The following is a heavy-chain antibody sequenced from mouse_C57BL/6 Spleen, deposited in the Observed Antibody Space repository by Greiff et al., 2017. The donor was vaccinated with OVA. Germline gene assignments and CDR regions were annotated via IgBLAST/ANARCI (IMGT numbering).Heavy chain of an antibody. V-gene: IGHV1-52*01. CDR2: IDPSDSET. Sequence: QVQLQQPGAELVRPGSSVKLSCKASGYTFTSYWMHWVKQRPIQGLEWIGNIDPSDSETHYNQKFKDKATLTVDKSSSTAYMQLSSLTSEDSAVYYCARKYYGTCYYAMDYWGQGTSVTVSS. J-gene: IGHJ4*01. CDR1: GYTFTSYW. CDR3: ARKYYGTCYYAMDY. D-gene: IGHD1-1*01.